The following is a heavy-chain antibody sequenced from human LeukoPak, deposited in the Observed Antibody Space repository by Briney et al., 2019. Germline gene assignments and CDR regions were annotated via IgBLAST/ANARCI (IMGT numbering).Heavy chain of an antibody. D-gene: IGHD6-19*01. V-gene: IGHV3-23*01. CDR3: ASTKSSGWPHFDY. CDR2: ISGSGGST. Sequence: GGSLRLSCAASGFTFSSYAMSWVRQAPGKGLEWVSAISGSGGSTYYADSVKGRFTISRDNSKNTLYLQMSSLRAEDTAVYYCASTKSSGWPHFDYWGQGTLVTVSS. CDR1: GFTFSSYA. J-gene: IGHJ4*02.